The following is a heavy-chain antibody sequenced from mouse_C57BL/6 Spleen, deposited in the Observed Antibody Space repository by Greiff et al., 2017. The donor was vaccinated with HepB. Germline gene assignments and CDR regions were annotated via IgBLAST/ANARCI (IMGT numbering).Heavy chain of an antibody. J-gene: IGHJ3*01. CDR2: IDPSDSYT. V-gene: IGHV1-50*01. CDR1: GYTFTSYW. D-gene: IGHD1-1*01. Sequence: VQLQQPGAELVKPGASVKLSCKASGYTFTSYWMQWVKQRPGQGLEWIGEIDPSDSYTNYNQKFKGKATLTVDTSSSTAYMQLSSLTSEDSAVYYCARSASSPFAYWGQGTLVTVSA. CDR3: ARSASSPFAY.